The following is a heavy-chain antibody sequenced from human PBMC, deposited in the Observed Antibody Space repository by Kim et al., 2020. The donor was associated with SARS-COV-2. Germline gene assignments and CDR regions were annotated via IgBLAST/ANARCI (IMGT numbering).Heavy chain of an antibody. CDR2: IYSGGST. CDR3: AREGPPCSGGSCYFTPAPASVCYGMDV. V-gene: IGHV3-53*01. CDR1: GFTVSSNY. J-gene: IGHJ6*02. D-gene: IGHD2-15*01. Sequence: GGSLRLSCAASGFTVSSNYMSWVRQAPGKGLEWVSVIYSGGSTYYADSLKGRFTISRDNSKNTMYLQMNSLRAEETAVYYCAREGPPCSGGSCYFTPAPASVCYGMDVWGQGTTFTVSS.